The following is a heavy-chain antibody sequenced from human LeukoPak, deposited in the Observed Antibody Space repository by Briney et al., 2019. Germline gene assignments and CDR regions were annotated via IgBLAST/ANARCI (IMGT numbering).Heavy chain of an antibody. J-gene: IGHJ6*03. CDR2: IIPIFGTT. D-gene: IGHD2-2*01. CDR3: ARCTYQLPHYYYYMDV. Sequence: SVKVSCKASGGTFSSYAISWVRQAPGQRLEWMGGIIPIFGTTNYAQKFQGRVTITADESTSTAYMELSSLRSEDTAVYYCARCTYQLPHYYYYMDVWGKGTTVTVSS. V-gene: IGHV1-69*13. CDR1: GGTFSSYA.